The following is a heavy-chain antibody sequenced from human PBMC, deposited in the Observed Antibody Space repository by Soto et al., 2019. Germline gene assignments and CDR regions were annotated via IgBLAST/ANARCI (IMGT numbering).Heavy chain of an antibody. J-gene: IGHJ6*02. CDR1: GYSFTSYW. D-gene: IGHD6-19*01. CDR2: IYPGDSDT. V-gene: IGHV5-51*01. Sequence: PGESLKISCKGSGYSFTSYWIAWVRQMPGKGLEWMGIIYPGDSDTRYSPSFQGQVTISADTSISTAYLQWTSLKASDTAMYYCARSRRGAYSSGWYSLSGYYNYGIDVWGQGTKVTVSS. CDR3: ARSRRGAYSSGWYSLSGYYNYGIDV.